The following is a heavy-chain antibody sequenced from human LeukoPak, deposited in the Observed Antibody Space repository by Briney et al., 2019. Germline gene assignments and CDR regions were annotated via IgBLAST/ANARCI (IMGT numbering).Heavy chain of an antibody. J-gene: IGHJ4*02. Sequence: GGSLRLSCAASGFTFSGSAMHWVRQASGKGLEWVGRIRSKANSYATAYAASVKGRFTIPRDDSKNTAYLQMNSLKTEDTAVYYCTRPQYYYDSSGYWVDYWGQGTLVTVSS. CDR1: GFTFSGSA. CDR2: IRSKANSYAT. CDR3: TRPQYYYDSSGYWVDY. V-gene: IGHV3-73*01. D-gene: IGHD3-22*01.